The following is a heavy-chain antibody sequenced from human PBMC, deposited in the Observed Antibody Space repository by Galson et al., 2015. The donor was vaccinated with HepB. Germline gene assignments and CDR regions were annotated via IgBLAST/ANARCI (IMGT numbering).Heavy chain of an antibody. V-gene: IGHV3-7*03. CDR3: ARDLYRTSSGVYEYYYMDV. Sequence: LRLSCAASGFTFSSYWMSWVRPAPGKGLEWVANIKQDGSEKYYVDSVKGRFTMSRDNAKNSLYLQMNSLRAEDTAVYYCARDLYRTSSGVYEYYYMDVWGKGTTVTVSS. CDR1: GFTFSSYW. CDR2: IKQDGSEK. D-gene: IGHD6-6*01. J-gene: IGHJ6*03.